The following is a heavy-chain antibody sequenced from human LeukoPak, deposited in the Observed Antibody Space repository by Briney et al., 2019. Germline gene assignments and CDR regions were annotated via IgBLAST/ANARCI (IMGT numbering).Heavy chain of an antibody. Sequence: ASVKVSCKASGYTFTTYNINWVRQATGQGLEWMGWMNPSTGNTGYAQRFQGRVTMTRNTSIGTAYMELSSLISDDTAVYYCARGPALVRGVITASGGDYWGQGVLVTVFS. V-gene: IGHV1-8*01. D-gene: IGHD3-10*01. CDR1: GYTFTTYN. CDR3: ARGPALVRGVITASGGDY. CDR2: MNPSTGNT. J-gene: IGHJ4*02.